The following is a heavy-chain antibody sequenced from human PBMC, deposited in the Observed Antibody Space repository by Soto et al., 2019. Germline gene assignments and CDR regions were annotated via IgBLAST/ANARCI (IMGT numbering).Heavy chain of an antibody. V-gene: IGHV1-18*01. Sequence: GASVKVSCKASGYTFTSYGISWVRQAPGQGLEWMGWISAYNGNTNYAQKLQGRVTMTTDTSTSTAYMELRSLRSDDTAVYYCGRDYPPVYDFWSGDGCHYCFYGMDVWGQGTKVTVSS. CDR3: GRDYPPVYDFWSGDGCHYCFYGMDV. CDR1: GYTFTSYG. J-gene: IGHJ6*02. D-gene: IGHD3-3*01. CDR2: ISAYNGNT.